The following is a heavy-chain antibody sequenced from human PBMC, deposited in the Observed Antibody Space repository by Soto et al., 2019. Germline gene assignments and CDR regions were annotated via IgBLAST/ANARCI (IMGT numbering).Heavy chain of an antibody. J-gene: IGHJ6*02. D-gene: IGHD3-10*01. Sequence: PGGSLRLSCAASGFTFSSYAMHWVRQAPGKELEWVAVISYDGSNKSYADSVKGRLTISRDNSKNTLYLQMNSLRAEETAVYYCARGSWELLSNYYYGMDVWGQGTTVTVSS. V-gene: IGHV3-30-3*01. CDR3: ARGSWELLSNYYYGMDV. CDR1: GFTFSSYA. CDR2: ISYDGSNK.